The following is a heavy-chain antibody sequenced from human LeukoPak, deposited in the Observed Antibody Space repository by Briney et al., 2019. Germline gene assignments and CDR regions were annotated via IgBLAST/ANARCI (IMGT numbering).Heavy chain of an antibody. J-gene: IGHJ4*02. V-gene: IGHV4-34*01. CDR1: GGSFSGQY. CDR3: AQDLYSSICYD. CDR2: INHSGST. D-gene: IGHD6-13*01. Sequence: SETLSLTCAVSGGSFSGQYWTWIRQFPGKGLEWIGEINHSGSTNYNPSLKSRVTMSKDMSKNHFSLRLSSVTAADTAMYYCAQDLYSSICYDWGQGTPVTVSS.